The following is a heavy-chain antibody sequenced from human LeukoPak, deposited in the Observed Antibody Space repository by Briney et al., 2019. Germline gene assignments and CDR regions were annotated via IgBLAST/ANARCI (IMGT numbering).Heavy chain of an antibody. CDR3: ARDQDRYCSGGSCYALFDP. Sequence: SVKVSCKGSGYTFTKYAISWVRQAPGQGLEWMGGIIPIFGTANYAQKFQGRVTITADESTSTAYMELSSLRSEDTAVYYCARDQDRYCSGGSCYALFDPWGQGTLVTVSS. CDR2: IIPIFGTA. CDR1: GYTFTKYA. D-gene: IGHD2-15*01. J-gene: IGHJ5*02. V-gene: IGHV1-69*13.